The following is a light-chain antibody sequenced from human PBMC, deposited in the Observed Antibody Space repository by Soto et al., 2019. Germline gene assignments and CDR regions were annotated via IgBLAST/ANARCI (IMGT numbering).Light chain of an antibody. CDR2: AAS. J-gene: IGKJ2*01. Sequence: DIQLTQSPSSLSASLGDRVTITCRASQNIRTFLNWYQHKPGKAPKLLIFAASSLESGVPSRFSGGGSGTDFTLSISSLQPEDFATYYCLQTYSTLYTFGQGSKLEIK. CDR1: QNIRTF. CDR3: LQTYSTLYT. V-gene: IGKV1-39*01.